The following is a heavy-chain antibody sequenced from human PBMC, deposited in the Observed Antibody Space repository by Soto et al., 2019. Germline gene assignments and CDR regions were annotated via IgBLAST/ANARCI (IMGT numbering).Heavy chain of an antibody. D-gene: IGHD3-22*01. CDR1: GYTFTSYG. CDR3: ARGAYYDSSGYYYIYNWFDP. CDR2: INPSGGST. J-gene: IGHJ5*02. V-gene: IGHV1-46*03. Sequence: ASVKVSCKASGYTFTSYGISWVRQAPGQGLEWIGIINPSGGSTSYAQKFQGRVTMTRDTSTSTVYMELSSLRSEDTAVYYCARGAYYDSSGYYYIYNWFDPWGQGTLVTVSS.